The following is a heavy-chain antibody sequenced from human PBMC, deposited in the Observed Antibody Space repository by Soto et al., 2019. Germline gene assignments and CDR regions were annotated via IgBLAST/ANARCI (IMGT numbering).Heavy chain of an antibody. Sequence: QITLKESGPTLVKPTQTLTLTCTFSGFSLSTSGVAVGWIRQPPGKALEWLVLIYWDHEKRYSPSLKSRLTITKDTSKNPVVLTMTNMDPVDTATYYCAPTLWFGTWLDPWGQGTLVTVSS. CDR1: GFSLSTSGVA. J-gene: IGHJ5*02. CDR2: IYWDHEK. D-gene: IGHD3-10*01. CDR3: APTLWFGTWLDP. V-gene: IGHV2-5*02.